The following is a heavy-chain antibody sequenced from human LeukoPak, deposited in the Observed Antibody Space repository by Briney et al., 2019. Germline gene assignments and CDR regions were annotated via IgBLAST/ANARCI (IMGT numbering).Heavy chain of an antibody. D-gene: IGHD3-10*01. J-gene: IGHJ5*02. Sequence: PGRSLRLSCAASGFTFDDYAMPWVRQAPGKGLEWVSGISWNSGSIGYADSVKGRFTISRDNAKNSLYLQMNSLRAEDTALYYCAKGRTLLWFGELSWFDPWGQGTLVTVSS. CDR1: GFTFDDYA. CDR3: AKGRTLLWFGELSWFDP. CDR2: ISWNSGSI. V-gene: IGHV3-9*01.